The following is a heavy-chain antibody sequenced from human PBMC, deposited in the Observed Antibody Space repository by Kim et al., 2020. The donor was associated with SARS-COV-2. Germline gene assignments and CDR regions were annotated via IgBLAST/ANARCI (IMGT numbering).Heavy chain of an antibody. J-gene: IGHJ4*02. D-gene: IGHD6-13*01. CDR1: GGTFSSYA. V-gene: IGHV1-69*13. CDR3: ARDVAAPGGGDY. CDR2: IIPIFGTA. Sequence: SVKVSCKASGGTFSSYAISWVRQAPGQGLEWMGGIIPIFGTANYAQKFQGRVTITADESTSTAYMELSSLRSEDTAVYYCARDVAAPGGGDYWGQGTLVTVSS.